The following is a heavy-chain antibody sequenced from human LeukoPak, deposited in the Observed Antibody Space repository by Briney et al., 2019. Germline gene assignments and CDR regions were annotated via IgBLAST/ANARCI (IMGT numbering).Heavy chain of an antibody. V-gene: IGHV4-59*01. Sequence: SETLSLTCTVSGGSINNYYWSWIRQPPGKGLEWIGYIYYSGSANYNPSLKSRVTISVDTSKNQFSLKLSSVIAADTAVYYCARARDGYIADYWGQGTLVTVSS. D-gene: IGHD5-24*01. J-gene: IGHJ4*02. CDR1: GGSINNYY. CDR2: IYYSGSA. CDR3: ARARDGYIADY.